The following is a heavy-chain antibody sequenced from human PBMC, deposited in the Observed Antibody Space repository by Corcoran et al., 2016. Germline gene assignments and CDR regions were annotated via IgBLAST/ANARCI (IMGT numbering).Heavy chain of an antibody. CDR2: IKSKTDGGTT. CDR1: GFTFSNAW. D-gene: IGHD3-3*01. Sequence: EVQLVESGGGLVKPGGSLRLSCAASGFTFSNAWMNWVRQAPGKGLEWVGRIKSKTDGGTTDYAAPVKGRFTISRDDSKNTLYLQMNSLKTEDTAVYYCTTDSTIFGVVYDYYGMDVWGQGTTVTVSS. J-gene: IGHJ6*02. CDR3: TTDSTIFGVVYDYYGMDV. V-gene: IGHV3-15*07.